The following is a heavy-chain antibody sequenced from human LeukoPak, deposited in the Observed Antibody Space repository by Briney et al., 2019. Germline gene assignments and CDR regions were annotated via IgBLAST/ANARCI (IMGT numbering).Heavy chain of an antibody. CDR2: IGGSGGST. D-gene: IGHD1-26*01. Sequence: GGSLRLSCAASGFTFSSYAMSWVRQAPGKGLEWVSTIGGSGGSTYYADSVKGRFTISRDNSKNTLYLHMNSLRAEDTAIYYCAKRIDSGTYFDYWGQGTLVTVSS. CDR3: AKRIDSGTYFDY. V-gene: IGHV3-23*01. CDR1: GFTFSSYA. J-gene: IGHJ4*02.